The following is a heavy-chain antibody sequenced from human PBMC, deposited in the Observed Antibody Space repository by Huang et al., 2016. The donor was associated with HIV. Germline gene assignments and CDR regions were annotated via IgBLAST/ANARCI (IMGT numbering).Heavy chain of an antibody. V-gene: IGHV3-30*02. J-gene: IGHJ6*03. CDR1: GFIFDNFG. Sequence: QVQLVESGGGVVQPGGSRRLSCGASGFIFDNFGMHWVRQAAGKVLCVVAFIRSDGSNEVNGESVKGRFSISRDNFENMVYLQMNSLGDGDTAIYYCARAVDGFNSKGFYMDVWGKGTAVSVSS. D-gene: IGHD5-12*01. CDR3: ARAVDGFNSKGFYMDV. CDR2: IRSDGSNE.